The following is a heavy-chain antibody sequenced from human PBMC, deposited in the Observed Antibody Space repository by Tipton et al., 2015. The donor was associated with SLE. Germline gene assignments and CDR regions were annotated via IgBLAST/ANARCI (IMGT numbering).Heavy chain of an antibody. D-gene: IGHD3-10*01. Sequence: SLRLSCAASGFTFGSYVMSWVRQVPGKGLEWVSSVSESGRNTYYADSVKGRFTISRDYPNNTLYLQMNSLRAEDTAVFYCARGRGVKRYYFDHWGQGTLVTVSS. CDR2: VSESGRNT. CDR1: GFTFGSYV. CDR3: ARGRGVKRYYFDH. V-gene: IGHV3-23*01. J-gene: IGHJ4*02.